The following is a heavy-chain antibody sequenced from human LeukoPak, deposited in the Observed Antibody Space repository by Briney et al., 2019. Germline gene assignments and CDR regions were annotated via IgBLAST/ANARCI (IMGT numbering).Heavy chain of an antibody. J-gene: IGHJ4*02. Sequence: PGGSLRLSCAASGFSFNNYGMNWVRQAPGKGLEWVSAITARDGRTYYADSVKGRFTVSKDNSKNTIYLEMNSLRAEDSAVYFCAKTGPGSGWTRYYFDYWDQGALVTVS. CDR1: GFSFNNYG. V-gene: IGHV3-23*01. CDR2: ITARDGRT. CDR3: AKTGPGSGWTRYYFDY. D-gene: IGHD6-19*01.